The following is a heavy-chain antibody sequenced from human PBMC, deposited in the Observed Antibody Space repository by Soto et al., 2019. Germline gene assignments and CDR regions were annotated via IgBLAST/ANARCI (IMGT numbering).Heavy chain of an antibody. J-gene: IGHJ5*02. D-gene: IGHD6-13*01. Sequence: GSLRLSCAASGLTFSSYGMHWVRQAPGKGLEWVAVIPYDGSNKYYTDSVKGRFTISRDNSKNTLYLQMNSLRAEDTAVYYCAQASGQQLLLDWFDPWGQGTLVTVSS. V-gene: IGHV3-30*18. CDR2: IPYDGSNK. CDR1: GLTFSSYG. CDR3: AQASGQQLLLDWFDP.